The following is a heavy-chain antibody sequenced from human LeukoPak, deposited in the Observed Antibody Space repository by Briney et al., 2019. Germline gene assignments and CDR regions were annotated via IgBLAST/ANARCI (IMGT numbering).Heavy chain of an antibody. CDR3: AREATMVRGVILPIFDY. Sequence: GGSLRLSCAASGFTFSSYAMSWVRQAPGKGLEWVSAISGSGGSTYYADSVKGRFTISRDNSKNTLYLQMNSLRAEDTAVYYCAREATMVRGVILPIFDYWGQGTLVTVSS. J-gene: IGHJ4*02. CDR1: GFTFSSYA. CDR2: ISGSGGST. V-gene: IGHV3-23*01. D-gene: IGHD3-10*01.